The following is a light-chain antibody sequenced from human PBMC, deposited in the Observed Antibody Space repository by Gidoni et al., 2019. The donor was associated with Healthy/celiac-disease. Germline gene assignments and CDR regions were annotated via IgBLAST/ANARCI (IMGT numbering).Light chain of an antibody. J-gene: IGLJ3*02. CDR1: SLRSYY. CDR2: GKN. V-gene: IGLV3-19*01. CDR3: NSRDSSGNHLRV. Sequence: SSELTQDPAVSVALGQTVRITCQGDSLRSYYSSWYQQKPGQAPVLVISGKNHRPQGSPDRFSGSSSGNTASLTITVAQAEDEADYYCNSRDSSGNHLRVFGGGTKLTVL.